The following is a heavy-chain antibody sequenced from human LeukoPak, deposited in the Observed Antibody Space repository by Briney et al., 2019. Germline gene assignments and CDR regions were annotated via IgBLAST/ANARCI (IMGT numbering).Heavy chain of an antibody. D-gene: IGHD1-26*01. CDR3: ARETGELLAFDI. Sequence: SATLSLTCTVSGGSISSYYWSWIRPPPGKGLERIGYIYYSGSTNYNPSLKSRVTISVDTSKNQFSLKLSSVTAADTAVYYCARETGELLAFDIWGQGTVVTVSS. CDR1: GGSISSYY. J-gene: IGHJ3*02. V-gene: IGHV4-59*01. CDR2: IYYSGST.